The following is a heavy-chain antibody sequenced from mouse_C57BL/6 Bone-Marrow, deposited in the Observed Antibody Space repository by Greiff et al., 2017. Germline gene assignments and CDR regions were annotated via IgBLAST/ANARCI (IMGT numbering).Heavy chain of an antibody. CDR3: ARDYGSSYWYFDV. CDR2: IYPRDGST. Sequence: VQRVESGPELVKPGASVKLSCKASGYTFTSYDINWVKQRPGQGLEWIGWIYPRDGSTKYNEKFKGKATLTVDTSSSTAYMELHSLTSEDSAVYFWARDYGSSYWYFDVWGTGTTVTVSS. CDR1: GYTFTSYD. D-gene: IGHD1-1*01. J-gene: IGHJ1*03. V-gene: IGHV1-85*01.